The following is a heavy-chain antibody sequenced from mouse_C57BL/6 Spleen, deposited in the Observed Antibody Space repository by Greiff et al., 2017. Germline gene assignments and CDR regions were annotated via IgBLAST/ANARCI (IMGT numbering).Heavy chain of an antibody. D-gene: IGHD2-1*01. J-gene: IGHJ4*01. V-gene: IGHV1-26*01. CDR2: INPNNGGT. Sequence: VQLQQSGPELVKPGASVKISCKASGYTFTDYYMNWVKQSHGKSLEWIGDINPNNGGTSYNQKFKGKATLTVDKSSSTAYMGLRSLTSEDSAVYYCARATKGMDYWGQGTSVTVSS. CDR1: GYTFTDYY. CDR3: ARATKGMDY.